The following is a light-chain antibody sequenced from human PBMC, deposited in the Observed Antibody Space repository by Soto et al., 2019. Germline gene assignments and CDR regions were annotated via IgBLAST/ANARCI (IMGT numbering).Light chain of an antibody. CDR2: RNT. CDR3: VAWDDSLNGYVV. V-gene: IGLV1-44*01. CDR1: TSNIGSNT. Sequence: QSVLTQPPSASGTPGQRVTISCSGSTSNIGSNTVNWPQQLPGTPPKLVIHRNTQLPSGVPDRFSGSKSGTSASLAIGGLQSEDEAEYYCVAWDDSLNGYVVFGGGTKVTVL. J-gene: IGLJ2*01.